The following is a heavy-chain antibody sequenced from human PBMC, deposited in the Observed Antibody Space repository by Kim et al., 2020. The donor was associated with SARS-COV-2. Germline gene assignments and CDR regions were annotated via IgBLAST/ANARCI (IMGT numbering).Heavy chain of an antibody. CDR3: TTWGLYDDYGDYEHYFDY. Sequence: KGRFTISRDDSKNTLYLQMNSLKTEDTAVYYCTTWGLYDDYGDYEHYFDYWGQGTLVTVSS. J-gene: IGHJ4*02. V-gene: IGHV3-15*01. D-gene: IGHD4-17*01.